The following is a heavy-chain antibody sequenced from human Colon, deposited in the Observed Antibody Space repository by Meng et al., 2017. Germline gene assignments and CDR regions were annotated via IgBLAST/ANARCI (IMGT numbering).Heavy chain of an antibody. CDR2: IDSAGAT. V-gene: IGHV3-53*02. CDR3: VGGFYFQY. Sequence: EVQLVETGGHLVQPGVSLRLSCAASGFTVSYQYMNWVRQAPGKGLEWVSVIDSAGATNYADSVKGRLTISRDSSNNTLYLQMDNLRVGDTAVYFCVGGFYFQYWGQGTLVTVSS. J-gene: IGHJ1*01. CDR1: GFTVSYQY. D-gene: IGHD3-3*01.